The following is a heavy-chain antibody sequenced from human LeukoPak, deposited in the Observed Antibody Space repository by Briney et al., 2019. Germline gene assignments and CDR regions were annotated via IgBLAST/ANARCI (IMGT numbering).Heavy chain of an antibody. Sequence: PAGGSLRLSCAASGFTFSSYGMHWVRQAPGKGLEWVAFIRYDGSNKYYADSVKGRFTISRDNSKNTLYLQMNSLRAEDTAVYYCAKADGVRGRDYYYYVDVWGKGTTVTISS. CDR1: GFTFSSYG. CDR2: IRYDGSNK. V-gene: IGHV3-30*02. J-gene: IGHJ6*03. CDR3: AKADGVRGRDYYYYVDV. D-gene: IGHD3-10*01.